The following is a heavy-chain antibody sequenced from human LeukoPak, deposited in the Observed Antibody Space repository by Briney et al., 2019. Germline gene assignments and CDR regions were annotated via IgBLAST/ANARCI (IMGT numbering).Heavy chain of an antibody. D-gene: IGHD2/OR15-2a*01. J-gene: IGHJ4*02. CDR3: ARDPNRGAFDY. Sequence: PSETLSLTCTVSGGSISSGSYYWSWIRQPAGKGLEWIGRIYTSGSTNYNPSLKSRVTISVDTSKNQFSLKLSSVTAADTAVYYCARDPNRGAFDYWGQGTLVTVSS. CDR1: GGSISSGSYY. V-gene: IGHV4-61*02. CDR2: IYTSGST.